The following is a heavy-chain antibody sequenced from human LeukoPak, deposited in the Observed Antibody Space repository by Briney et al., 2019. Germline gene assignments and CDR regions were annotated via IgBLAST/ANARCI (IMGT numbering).Heavy chain of an antibody. V-gene: IGHV3-11*06. CDR3: ARDGVEQLVLGMAQGFDY. D-gene: IGHD6-6*01. Sequence: GRFTISRDNAKNSLYLQMNSLRAEDTAVYYCARDGVEQLVLGMAQGFDYWGQGTLVTVSS. J-gene: IGHJ4*02.